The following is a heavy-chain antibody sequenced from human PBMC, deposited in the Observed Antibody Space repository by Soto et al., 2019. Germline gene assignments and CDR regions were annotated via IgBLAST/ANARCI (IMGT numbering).Heavy chain of an antibody. CDR3: AKGLYYYDSSGYRLFDY. Sequence: PVGSLRLSCASSGFMFNNYAMSCVRQAPGKGLEWVSTVSVSGGTTYYADSLKGRFTISRDNSKKTVYLQMNRLRADDTAIYYCAKGLYYYDSSGYRLFDYWGEGTLVTVSS. CDR2: VSVSGGTT. V-gene: IGHV3-23*01. D-gene: IGHD3-22*01. J-gene: IGHJ4*02. CDR1: GFMFNNYA.